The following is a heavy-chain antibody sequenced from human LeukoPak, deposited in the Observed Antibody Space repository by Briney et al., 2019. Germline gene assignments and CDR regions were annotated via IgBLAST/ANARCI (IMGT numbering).Heavy chain of an antibody. V-gene: IGHV3-53*01. CDR3: ARVIIGLYRRNWFDP. CDR2: IYIGGST. J-gene: IGHJ5*02. CDR1: GFTVSSNY. Sequence: GGSLRLSCAASGFTVSSNYMNWVRQAPGKGLEWVSVIYIGGSTYYADSVKGRFTISRDNSKNTLYLQMNSLRAEDTAVYYCARVIIGLYRRNWFDPWGQGTLVTVSS. D-gene: IGHD3-10*01.